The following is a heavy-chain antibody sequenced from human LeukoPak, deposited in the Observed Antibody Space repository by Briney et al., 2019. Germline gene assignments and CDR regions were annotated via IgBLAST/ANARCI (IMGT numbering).Heavy chain of an antibody. D-gene: IGHD3-3*01. CDR3: AKDVLEWLWYFDY. CDR2: IKQDGSEK. V-gene: IGHV3-7*01. CDR1: GFTFSSYW. Sequence: SGGSLRLSCAASGFTFSSYWMSWVRQAPGRGLEWVANIKQDGSEKYYVDSVKGRFTISRDNAKNSLYLQMNSLRAEDTAVYYCAKDVLEWLWYFDYWGQGTLVTVSS. J-gene: IGHJ4*02.